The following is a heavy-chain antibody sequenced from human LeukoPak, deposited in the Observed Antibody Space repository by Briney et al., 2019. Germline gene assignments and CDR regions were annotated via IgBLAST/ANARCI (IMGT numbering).Heavy chain of an antibody. D-gene: IGHD4-17*01. CDR2: INNSGST. V-gene: IGHV4-34*01. J-gene: IGHJ1*01. Sequence: PSETLSLTCAVYGGSFSGYYWSWIRQPPGKGLEWIGEINNSGSTNYNPSLKSRVTILVNTSKNQFSLKLSSVTAADTAVYYCARGHSPVTTKVSYFQHWGQGTLVTVSS. CDR1: GGSFSGYY. CDR3: ARGHSPVTTKVSYFQH.